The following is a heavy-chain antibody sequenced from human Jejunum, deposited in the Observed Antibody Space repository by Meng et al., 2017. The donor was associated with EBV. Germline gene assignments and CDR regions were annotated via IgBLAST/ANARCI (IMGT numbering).Heavy chain of an antibody. CDR3: AKDRNYYIDY. CDR2: INGDGSRT. CDR1: GFTFSGFW. J-gene: IGHJ4*02. V-gene: IGHV3-74*01. Sequence: VQWVGSGGGLIQPGGSLRLSCAASGFTFSGFWMYWVRQVPGKGLVWISRINGDGSRTTYADSVKDRFTISRDNAKNTLYLQMNSLRAEDMAVYYCAKDRNYYIDYWGQGTLVTASS.